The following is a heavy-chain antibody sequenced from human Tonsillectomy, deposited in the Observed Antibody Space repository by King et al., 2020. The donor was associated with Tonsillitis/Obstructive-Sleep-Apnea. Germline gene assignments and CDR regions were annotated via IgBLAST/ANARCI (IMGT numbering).Heavy chain of an antibody. V-gene: IGHV3-48*03. J-gene: IGHJ4*02. Sequence: VQLVESGGGLVQPGGSLRLSCAASGFTFSDYEMNWVRQAPGKGLEGVSYISCTGVSIYYADSVKGRFTITRDNAKNSLYLQMNRLRAEDTAVYYCAREYPYDIWSGYYPYYFDYWGQGTLVTVSS. CDR2: ISCTGVSI. CDR1: GFTFSDYE. CDR3: AREYPYDIWSGYYPYYFDY. D-gene: IGHD3-3*01.